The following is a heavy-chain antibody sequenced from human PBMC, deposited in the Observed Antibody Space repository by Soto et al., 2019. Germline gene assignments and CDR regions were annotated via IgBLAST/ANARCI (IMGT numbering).Heavy chain of an antibody. J-gene: IGHJ5*02. CDR2: INPNSGDT. V-gene: IGHV1-2*02. CDR1: GYIFTGYY. CDR3: ARPYCSSNSCHNWFDP. D-gene: IGHD2-2*01. Sequence: VASVKVSCKASGYIFTGYYMNWVRQAPGQGLEWMGWINPNSGDTNYAQKFQGRVTMTMDTSISTAYMELSRLRSDDTAVYYCARPYCSSNSCHNWFDPWGQGTLVTVSS.